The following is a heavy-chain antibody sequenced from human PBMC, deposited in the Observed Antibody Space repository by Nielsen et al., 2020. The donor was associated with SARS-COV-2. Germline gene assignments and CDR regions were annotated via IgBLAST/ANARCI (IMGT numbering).Heavy chain of an antibody. CDR2: ISGSGGST. V-gene: IGHV3-23*01. J-gene: IGHJ4*02. CDR1: GFTFSSYA. Sequence: GESLKISCAASGFTFSSYAMSWVRQAPGKGLEWVSAISGSGGSTYYADSVKGRFTISRDNSKNTLYLQMNSLRAEDTAVYYCARDTGFNYWGQGTLVTVSS. D-gene: IGHD3-10*01. CDR3: ARDTGFNY.